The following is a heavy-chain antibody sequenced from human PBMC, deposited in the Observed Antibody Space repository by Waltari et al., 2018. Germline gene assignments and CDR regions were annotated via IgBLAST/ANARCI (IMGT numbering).Heavy chain of an antibody. D-gene: IGHD3-22*01. CDR2: VYISGTT. J-gene: IGHJ5*01. Sequence: LQLQESGPGLVKASETQSLTCTVSDDSTRYSSYFWGWIRQPPGKGLEWIGSVYISGTTYYNPSLKGRVTMSLETSKNQFSLKLKSVTAADTAVYYCARGGYYYDTLGDSWGQGTLVTVSS. V-gene: IGHV4-39*07. CDR1: DDSTRYSSYF. CDR3: ARGGYYYDTLGDS.